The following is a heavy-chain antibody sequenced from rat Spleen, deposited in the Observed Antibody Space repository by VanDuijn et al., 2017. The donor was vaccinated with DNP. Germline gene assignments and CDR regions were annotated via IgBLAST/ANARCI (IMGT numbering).Heavy chain of an antibody. V-gene: IGHV5S11*01. D-gene: IGHD1-11*01. CDR3: AKAGGYSPWYFDF. CDR1: GFTFSDYY. Sequence: EVQLVESGGGLVQPGGSLKLSCAASGFTFSDYYMAWVRQAPTKGLEWVATISTGGGNTYYRDSVKGRFTISRDNARSTLYLQMDSLRSEETATYYCAKAGGYSPWYFDFRGPGTMVTVSS. J-gene: IGHJ1*01. CDR2: ISTGGGNT.